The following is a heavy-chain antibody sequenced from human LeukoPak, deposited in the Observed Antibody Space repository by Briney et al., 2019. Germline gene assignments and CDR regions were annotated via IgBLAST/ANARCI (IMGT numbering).Heavy chain of an antibody. D-gene: IGHD5-18*01. J-gene: IGHJ4*02. Sequence: PSETLSLTCAVYGGSFSGYYWSWIRQPPGQGLEWFGEINHSGSTNYNPSLKSRVTISVDTSKNQFSLKLSSVTAADTAVYYCARRGYSYGSDYWGQGTLVTVSS. CDR2: INHSGST. CDR1: GGSFSGYY. V-gene: IGHV4-34*01. CDR3: ARRGYSYGSDY.